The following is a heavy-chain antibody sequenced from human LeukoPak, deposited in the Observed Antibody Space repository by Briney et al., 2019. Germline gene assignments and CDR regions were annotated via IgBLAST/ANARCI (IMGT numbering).Heavy chain of an antibody. D-gene: IGHD2-15*01. J-gene: IGHJ4*02. Sequence: ASVKVSCKASGYTFSNYDINWVRQAAGQGLEWMGWMNPSSGNTGYAQKFQGRVTMTRNTSISTAYMELSSLRSEDTAVYYCARGHVLASCSGGSCYSGHDYWGQGTLVTVSS. V-gene: IGHV1-8*01. CDR2: MNPSSGNT. CDR3: ARGHVLASCSGGSCYSGHDY. CDR1: GYTFSNYD.